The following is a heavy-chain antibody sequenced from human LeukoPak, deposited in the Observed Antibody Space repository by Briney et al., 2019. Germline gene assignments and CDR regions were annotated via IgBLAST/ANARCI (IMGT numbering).Heavy chain of an antibody. J-gene: IGHJ3*02. V-gene: IGHV3-53*04. D-gene: IGHD6-25*01. CDR2: IYSGGST. Sequence: VGSLRLSCAASGFTVSSNYMSWVRQAPGKGLEWVSVIYSGGSTYYADSVKGRFTISRHNSKNTLYLQMNSLRAEDTAVYYCARSLGAVHGAFDIWGQGTMVTVSS. CDR1: GFTVSSNY. CDR3: ARSLGAVHGAFDI.